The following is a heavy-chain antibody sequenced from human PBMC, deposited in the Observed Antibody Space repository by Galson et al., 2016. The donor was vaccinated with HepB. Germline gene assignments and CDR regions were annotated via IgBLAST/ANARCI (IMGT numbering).Heavy chain of an antibody. Sequence: SLRLSCAASGFTFSTFGMHWVRQAPGKGLEWVAVISFDGRIKYYGDSVKGRFTISRDNSNNTLFLQMNSLRPEDTAVYYCARGITGWYDSPHYWGQGTLATVSS. J-gene: IGHJ4*02. V-gene: IGHV3-30*03. CDR1: GFTFSTFG. CDR2: ISFDGRIK. D-gene: IGHD6-19*01. CDR3: ARGITGWYDSPHY.